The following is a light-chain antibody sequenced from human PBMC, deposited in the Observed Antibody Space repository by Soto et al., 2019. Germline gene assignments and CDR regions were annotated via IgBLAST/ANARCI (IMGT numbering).Light chain of an antibody. V-gene: IGLV2-23*01. CDR2: EGS. Sequence: QSALTQPASVSVSPGQSITISCTGTSSDVGSYNLVSWYQQHPGKAPKLMIYEGSKRPSGVSNRFSGSKSGNTASLTISGLQAEDEADYYCCSYAGSTAVFGTGTKVTVL. J-gene: IGLJ1*01. CDR3: CSYAGSTAV. CDR1: SSDVGSYNL.